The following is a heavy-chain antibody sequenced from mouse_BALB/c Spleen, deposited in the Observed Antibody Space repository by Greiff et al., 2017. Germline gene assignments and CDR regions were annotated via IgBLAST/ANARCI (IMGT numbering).Heavy chain of an antibody. Sequence: VQLQQSGAELVKPGASVKLSCTASGFNIKDTYMHWVKQRPEQGLEWIGRIDPANGNTKYDPKFQGKATITADTSSNTAYLQLSSLTSEDTAVYYCARLGYGNAGMDYWGQGTSVTVSS. CDR3: ARLGYGNAGMDY. V-gene: IGHV14-3*02. D-gene: IGHD2-1*01. J-gene: IGHJ4*01. CDR1: GFNIKDTY. CDR2: IDPANGNT.